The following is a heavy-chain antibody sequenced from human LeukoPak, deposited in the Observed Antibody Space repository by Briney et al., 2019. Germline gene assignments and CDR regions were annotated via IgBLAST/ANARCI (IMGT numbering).Heavy chain of an antibody. CDR1: GGTFSSYA. CDR2: IIPIFGTA. V-gene: IGHV1-69*05. J-gene: IGHJ6*03. CDR3: AKCRLGYYYMDV. D-gene: IGHD2-2*01. Sequence: ASVKVSCKASGGTFSSYAISWVRQAPGQGLEWMGGIIPIFGTANYAQKFRGRVTITTDESTSTAYMELSSLRSEDTAVYYCAKCRLGYYYMDVWGKGTTVTVSS.